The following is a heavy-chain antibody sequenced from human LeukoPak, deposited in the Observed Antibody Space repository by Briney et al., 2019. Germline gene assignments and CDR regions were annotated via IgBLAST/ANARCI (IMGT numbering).Heavy chain of an antibody. V-gene: IGHV3-64*01. J-gene: IGHJ5*02. CDR1: GFTFSSYA. Sequence: GGSLRLSCAASGFTFSSYAMHWVRQAPGKGLEYVSAISSNGGSTYYANSVKGRFTISRDNAKNSLYLQMNSLRVEDTAVYYCAAGSGSYYKATSWGQGTLVTVSS. CDR3: AAGSGSYYKATS. CDR2: ISSNGGST. D-gene: IGHD3-10*01.